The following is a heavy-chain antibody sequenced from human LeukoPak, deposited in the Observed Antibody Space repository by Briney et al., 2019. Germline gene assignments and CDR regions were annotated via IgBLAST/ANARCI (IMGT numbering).Heavy chain of an antibody. CDR1: GGSISSYY. D-gene: IGHD3-22*01. CDR3: ARVRKSPYYYDSSGLYYFDY. CDR2: IYYSGST. Sequence: SETLSLTCTVSGGSISSYYWGWIRQPPGKGLEWIGYIYYSGSTNYNPSLKSRVTISVDTSKNQFSLKLSSVTAADTAVYYCARVRKSPYYYDSSGLYYFDYWGQGTLVTVSS. J-gene: IGHJ4*02. V-gene: IGHV4-59*01.